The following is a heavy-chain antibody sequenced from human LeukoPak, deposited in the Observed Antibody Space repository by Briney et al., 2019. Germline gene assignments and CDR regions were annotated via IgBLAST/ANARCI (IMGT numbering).Heavy chain of an antibody. D-gene: IGHD3-10*01. CDR2: FYYSGST. Sequence: SETLSLTCTVSGGSISSYYWSWIRQPPGKGLEWIGYFYYSGSTNYNPSLKSRVTMSVDTSKNQFSLRLSSVTAADTAIYYCARDIGETDAFDIWGQGTMVTVSS. CDR1: GGSISSYY. V-gene: IGHV4-59*01. J-gene: IGHJ3*02. CDR3: ARDIGETDAFDI.